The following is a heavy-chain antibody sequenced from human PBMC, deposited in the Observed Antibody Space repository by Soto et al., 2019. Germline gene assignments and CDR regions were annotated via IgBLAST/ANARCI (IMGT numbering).Heavy chain of an antibody. V-gene: IGHV3-49*03. D-gene: IGHD3-10*01. CDR3: SRYSGYYFDY. CDR2: VRSKTYGGTT. CDR1: GFTFGDYA. J-gene: IGHJ4*02. Sequence: EVQLVESGGGLVQPGRSLRLSCTASGFTFGDYAMSWFRQAPGKGLEWVGFVRSKTYGGTTEYAASVKGRFTISRDDSKSIAYLQMNSLKTEVTALYYCSRYSGYYFDYWGQGTLVTVSS.